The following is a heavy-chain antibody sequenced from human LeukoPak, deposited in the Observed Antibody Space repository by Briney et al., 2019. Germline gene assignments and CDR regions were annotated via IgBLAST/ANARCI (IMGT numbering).Heavy chain of an antibody. Sequence: ASVKVSCKASGYTFTSYGISWVRQAPGQGLEWMGWISAYNGNTNYAQKLQGRVTMTTDTSTSTAYMELRSLRSDDTAVYYCARVRYCSSTSCYYWFDPWGQGTLVTVSS. CDR2: ISAYNGNT. J-gene: IGHJ5*02. D-gene: IGHD2-2*01. CDR1: GYTFTSYG. CDR3: ARVRYCSSTSCYYWFDP. V-gene: IGHV1-18*01.